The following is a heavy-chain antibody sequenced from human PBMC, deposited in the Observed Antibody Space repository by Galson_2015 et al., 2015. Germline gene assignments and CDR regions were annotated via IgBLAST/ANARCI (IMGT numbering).Heavy chain of an antibody. CDR3: ATAVVASV. CDR1: GFTFSNLW. J-gene: IGHJ1*01. Sequence: SLRLSCAASGFTFSNLWMSWVRQAPGKGLEWVANIKEDGSEANYVDSVKGRFTISRDNAKNSLYLQMNSLRAEDTAIYYCATAVVASVWGQGTLVTVSS. D-gene: IGHD2-15*01. CDR2: IKEDGSEA. V-gene: IGHV3-7*01.